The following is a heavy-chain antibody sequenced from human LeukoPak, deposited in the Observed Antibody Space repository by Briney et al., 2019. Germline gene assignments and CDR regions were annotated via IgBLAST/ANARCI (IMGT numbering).Heavy chain of an antibody. J-gene: IGHJ4*02. D-gene: IGHD1-26*01. Sequence: GGSLRLSCAASGFTFSGYAMSWVRQAPGKGLEWVSAISGSGGSTYYADSVKGRFTISRDNSSNTLYLQMNSLRAEDTAVYYCALRRRSYQGDYWGQGTLVTVSS. CDR1: GFTFSGYA. V-gene: IGHV3-23*01. CDR2: ISGSGGST. CDR3: ALRRRSYQGDY.